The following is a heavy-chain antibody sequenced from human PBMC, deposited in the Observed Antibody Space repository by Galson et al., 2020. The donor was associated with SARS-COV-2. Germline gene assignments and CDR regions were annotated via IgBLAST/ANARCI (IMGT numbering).Heavy chain of an antibody. D-gene: IGHD5-18*01. CDR2: IYYSGSA. J-gene: IGHJ6*02. CDR1: GGSINSENYY. Sequence: PSETLSLTCTVSGGSINSENYYWGWIRQPPGKGLEWIGYIYYSGSAFYNPSLQSRVTISVDMSKNQFSLKLSSVTAADTAMYYCASAFVDTAKVSHPRYYYGLDVWGQGTTVTVSS. V-gene: IGHV4-30-4*08. CDR3: ASAFVDTAKVSHPRYYYGLDV.